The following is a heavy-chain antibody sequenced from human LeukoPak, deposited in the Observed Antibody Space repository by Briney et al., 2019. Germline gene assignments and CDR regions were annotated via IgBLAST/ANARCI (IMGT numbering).Heavy chain of an antibody. V-gene: IGHV3-48*04. CDR3: ARDQAVTYFDY. CDR2: ISSSSSTI. CDR1: GSTFSSYS. J-gene: IGHJ4*02. D-gene: IGHD4-17*01. Sequence: GGSLRLSCAASGSTFSSYSMNWVRQAPGKGLEWVSYISSSSSTIYYADSVKGRFTISRDNAKNSLYLQMNSLRAEDTAVYYCARDQAVTYFDYWGQGTLVTVSS.